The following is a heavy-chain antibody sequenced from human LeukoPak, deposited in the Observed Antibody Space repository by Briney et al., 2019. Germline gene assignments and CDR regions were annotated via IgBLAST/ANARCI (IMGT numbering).Heavy chain of an antibody. CDR3: AKDPGVVPAHYFDY. CDR2: ISAGGADT. V-gene: IGHV3-23*01. CDR1: GFTFSNYA. D-gene: IGHD2-2*01. Sequence: GGSLRLSCAASGFTFSNYAMSWVRQVPGKGLEWVSAISAGGADTYYADSVKGRFTISRDNSKNTLYLQMNSLRAEDTAVYYCAKDPGVVPAHYFDYWGQGTLVTVSS. J-gene: IGHJ4*02.